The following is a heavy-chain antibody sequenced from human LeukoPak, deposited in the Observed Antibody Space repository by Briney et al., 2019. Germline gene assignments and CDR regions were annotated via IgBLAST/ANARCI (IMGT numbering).Heavy chain of an antibody. CDR1: GDSISSYY. D-gene: IGHD2-8*02. CDR3: VRSGPYWNYYGMDV. Sequence: PSETLSLTCTVSGDSISSYYWSWIRQPPGKRLEWIGYIYYTGSTNYNSSLKSRVSISVDTSKNHFSLNLSSVTAADTAVYYCVRSGPYWNYYGMDVWGQGTTATVSS. J-gene: IGHJ6*02. CDR2: IYYTGST. V-gene: IGHV4-59*01.